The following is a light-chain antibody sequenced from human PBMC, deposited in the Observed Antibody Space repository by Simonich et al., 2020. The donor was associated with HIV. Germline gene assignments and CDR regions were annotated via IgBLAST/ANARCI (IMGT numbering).Light chain of an antibody. CDR1: QGINTY. V-gene: IGKV1-8*01. CDR2: AAS. CDR3: QQYYNYPLT. Sequence: AIRMTKSPSSLSAYTGDRVTITCRESQGINTYLAWYQQKPGKAPKLLISAASTLKSGVPSRFSGSGSGTDFTLTISWLQSEDFATYYCQQYYNYPLTFGGGTKVEIK. J-gene: IGKJ4*01.